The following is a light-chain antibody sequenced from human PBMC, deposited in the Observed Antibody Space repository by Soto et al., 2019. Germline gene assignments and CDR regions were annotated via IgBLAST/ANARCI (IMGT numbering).Light chain of an antibody. CDR1: SSDVGGYNY. CDR3: CSFAGTYIFVI. V-gene: IGLV2-11*01. CDR2: DVN. J-gene: IGLJ2*01. Sequence: SALTQPRSVSGSPGQSVTISCSGTSSDVGGYNYVSWYQQHPGKAPKLMIYDVNKRPSGVPDRFSGSKSGNTASLTISGLHTDDEADYYCCSFAGTYIFVIFGGGTKLTVL.